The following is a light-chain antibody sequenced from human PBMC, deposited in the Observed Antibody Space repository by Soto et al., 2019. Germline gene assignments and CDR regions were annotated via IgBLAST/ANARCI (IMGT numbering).Light chain of an antibody. CDR3: QQYNYYSRT. CDR2: KAA. J-gene: IGKJ1*01. V-gene: IGKV1-5*03. Sequence: DIQMTQSPSSLSASVGDRVTITCRASQSISNYLNWYQQKPGKAPKLLIYKAASLESGVPSRFSGSGSGTEFTLTISSLQPDDFATYYCQQYNYYSRTFGQGTKVDIK. CDR1: QSISNY.